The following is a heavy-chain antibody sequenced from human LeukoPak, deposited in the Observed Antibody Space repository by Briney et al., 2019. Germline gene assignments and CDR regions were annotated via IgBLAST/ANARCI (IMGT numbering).Heavy chain of an antibody. CDR1: GFTFSSYG. J-gene: IGHJ4*02. D-gene: IGHD3-3*01. CDR3: AKLGNYDFWSGYDFDY. CDR2: IRYDGSNK. Sequence: PGGSLRLSCAASGFTFSSYGMHWVRQAPGKGLEWVAFIRYDGSNKYYADSVKGRFTISRDNSKNTLYLQMNSLRAEDTAVYYCAKLGNYDFWSGYDFDYWGQGTLVTVSS. V-gene: IGHV3-30*02.